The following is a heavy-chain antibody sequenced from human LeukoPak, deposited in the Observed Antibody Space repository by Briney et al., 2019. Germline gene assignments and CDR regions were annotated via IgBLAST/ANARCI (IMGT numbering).Heavy chain of an antibody. V-gene: IGHV3-74*03. Sequence: GGSLRLSCAASGFTFSNYCMHWVRQAPGKGLVWVSRINRDGSSTTYADSVKGRFTISRDNAKKTVYPQMNSLRVEDTAVSYCARGLSNAFGSEIDDWGQGTLVTVSS. CDR1: GFTFSNYC. CDR2: INRDGSST. J-gene: IGHJ4*02. CDR3: ARGLSNAFGSEIDD. D-gene: IGHD1-14*01.